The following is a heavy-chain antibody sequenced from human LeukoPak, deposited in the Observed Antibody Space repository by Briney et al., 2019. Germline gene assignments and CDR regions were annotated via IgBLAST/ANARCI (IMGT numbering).Heavy chain of an antibody. CDR2: IYPGDSDT. V-gene: IGHV5-51*01. CDR1: GYSFTSYW. CDR3: ARARFIGVAMSDAFDI. J-gene: IGHJ3*02. D-gene: IGHD3-3*01. Sequence: PGESLKISCKGSGYSFTSYWIGWVRQLPGKGLEWMGIIYPGDSDTRYSPSFQGQVTISADKSVSTAYLQWSSLEASDTAMYYCARARFIGVAMSDAFDIWGQGTMVTVSS.